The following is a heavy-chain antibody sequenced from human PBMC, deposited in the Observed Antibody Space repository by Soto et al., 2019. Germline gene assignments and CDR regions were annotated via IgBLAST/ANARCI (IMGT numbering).Heavy chain of an antibody. V-gene: IGHV1-18*04. CDR1: GYTFTSYG. CDR2: ISAYNGNT. J-gene: IGHJ4*02. CDR3: ARDSAYYDFWSGYPN. Sequence: ASVKVSCKASGYTFTSYGISWVRQAPGQGLEWMGWISAYNGNTNYAQKLQGRVTITTDTSTSTAYMELRSLRSDDTAVYYCARDSAYYDFWSGYPNWGQGTLVTVSS. D-gene: IGHD3-3*01.